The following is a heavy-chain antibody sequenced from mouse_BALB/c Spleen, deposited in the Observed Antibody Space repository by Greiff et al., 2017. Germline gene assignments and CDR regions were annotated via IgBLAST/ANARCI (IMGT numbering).Heavy chain of an antibody. J-gene: IGHJ4*01. V-gene: IGHV5-6-3*01. Sequence: EVHLVESGGGLVQPGGSLKLSCAASGFTFSSYGMSWVRQTPDKRLELVATINSNGGSTYYPDSVKGRFTISRDNAKNTLYLQMSSLKSEDTAMYYCAREVIATDYAMDYWGQGTSVTVSS. CDR3: AREVIATDYAMDY. CDR2: INSNGGST. D-gene: IGHD1-1*02. CDR1: GFTFSSYG.